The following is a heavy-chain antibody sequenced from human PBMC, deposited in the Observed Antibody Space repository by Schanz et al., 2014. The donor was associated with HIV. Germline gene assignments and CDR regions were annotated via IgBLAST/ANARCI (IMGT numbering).Heavy chain of an antibody. V-gene: IGHV3-23*01. J-gene: IGHJ4*02. CDR2: ISGSSGHT. D-gene: IGHD3-10*01. CDR1: GFTFSSSS. CDR3: AKGQRGVVRGDIDH. Sequence: EVQLLESGGGLVQPGGSLRLSCAASGFTFSSSSLSWVRPSPWPFLEWVSGISGSSGHTWYADSVKGRFTISRDNSKNMLYLQMNSLRAEDTAVYYCAKGQRGVVRGDIDHWGQGTLVTVSS.